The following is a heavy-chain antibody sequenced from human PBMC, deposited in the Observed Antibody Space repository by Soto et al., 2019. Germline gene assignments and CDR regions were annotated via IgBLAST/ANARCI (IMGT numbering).Heavy chain of an antibody. CDR2: ISAYNGNT. J-gene: IGHJ5*02. V-gene: IGHV1-18*01. Sequence: ASVKVSCKASGYTFTSYGISWLRQAPGQGLEWMGWISAYNGNTNYAQKLQGRVTMTTDTSTSTAYMELRSLRSDDTAVYYCARDTSDFPTWDTRFDPWGQGTLVTVSS. CDR1: GYTFTSYG. D-gene: IGHD5-18*01. CDR3: ARDTSDFPTWDTRFDP.